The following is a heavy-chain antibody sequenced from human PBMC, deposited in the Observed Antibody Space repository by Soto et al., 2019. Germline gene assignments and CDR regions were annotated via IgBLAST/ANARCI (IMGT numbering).Heavy chain of an antibody. V-gene: IGHV1-18*04. D-gene: IGHD2-2*01. Sequence: ASVKVSCKASGYTFTSYGSSWVRQAPGQGLEWMGWVSAYNGNTNYAQKLQGRVTMTTDTSTSTAYMELRSLRSDDTAVYYCARDRGRCSSTSCYDYYYGMDVGCQGTKVNVSS. CDR3: ARDRGRCSSTSCYDYYYGMDV. CDR1: GYTFTSYG. J-gene: IGHJ6*02. CDR2: VSAYNGNT.